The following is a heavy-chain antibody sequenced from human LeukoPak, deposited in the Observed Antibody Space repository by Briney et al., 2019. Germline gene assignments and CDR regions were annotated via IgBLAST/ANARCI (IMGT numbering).Heavy chain of an antibody. Sequence: ASVKVSCKASGYTFTGYYMHWVRQAPGQGLEWMGRINPNSGGTNYAQKFQGRVTMTRDTSISTAYMELSRLRFDDTAVYYCARVPPYRYSYGPFDYWGQGTLVTVSS. CDR1: GYTFTGYY. CDR3: ARVPPYRYSYGPFDY. CDR2: INPNSGGT. D-gene: IGHD5-18*01. V-gene: IGHV1-2*06. J-gene: IGHJ4*02.